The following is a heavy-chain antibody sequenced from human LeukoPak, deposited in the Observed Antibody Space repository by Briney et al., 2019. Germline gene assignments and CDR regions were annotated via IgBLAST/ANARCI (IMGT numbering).Heavy chain of an antibody. Sequence: PGGSLRLSCAASGFTFSSYAMSWVRQAPGKGLEWVSAISGSGGSTYYADSVKGRFTISRDNSKNTLYLQMNSLRAEDTAVYYCAKVPSPLLWFGEFAYYFDYWGQGTLVTVSS. CDR2: ISGSGGST. CDR3: AKVPSPLLWFGEFAYYFDY. V-gene: IGHV3-23*01. D-gene: IGHD3-10*01. J-gene: IGHJ4*02. CDR1: GFTFSSYA.